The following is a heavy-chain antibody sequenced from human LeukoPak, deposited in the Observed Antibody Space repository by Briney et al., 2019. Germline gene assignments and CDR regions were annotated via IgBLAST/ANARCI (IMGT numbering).Heavy chain of an antibody. J-gene: IGHJ6*03. V-gene: IGHV4-59*01. CDR2: IYYSGST. D-gene: IGHD5-18*01. CDR3: ARGRGYGYYYYYYMDV. CDR1: GGSISSYY. Sequence: NPSETLSLTCTVSGGSISSYYWSWIRQPPGKGLEWIGYIYYSGSTNYNPSLKSRVTISVDTSKNQFSLKLSSVTAADTAVYYCARGRGYGYYYYYYMDVWGKGTTVTVSS.